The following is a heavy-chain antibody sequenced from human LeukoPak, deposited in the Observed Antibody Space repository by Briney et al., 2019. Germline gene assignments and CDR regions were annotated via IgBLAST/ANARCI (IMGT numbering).Heavy chain of an antibody. D-gene: IGHD6-6*01. CDR1: GGSISSSSYY. CDR2: IYYSGST. Sequence: SETLSLTCTVSGGSISSSSYYWGWIRQPPGKGLEWIGSIYYSGSTYYNPSLKSRVTISVDTSKNQFSLKLSSVTAADTAVYYCARRSAFVYSSSSTGFDYWSQGTLVTVSS. V-gene: IGHV4-39*01. CDR3: ARRSAFVYSSSSTGFDY. J-gene: IGHJ4*02.